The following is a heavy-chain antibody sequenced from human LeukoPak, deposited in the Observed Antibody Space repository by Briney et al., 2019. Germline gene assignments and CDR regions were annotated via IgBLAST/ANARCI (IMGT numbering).Heavy chain of an antibody. Sequence: PGGSLRLSCAASGFTFSSYAMSWIRQPPGKGLEWIGEINHSGSTNYNPSLKSRVTISVDTSKNQFSLKLSSVTAADTAVYYCARGNSNSADYYYYGMDVWGQGTTVTVSS. CDR2: INHSGST. CDR1: GFTFSSYA. J-gene: IGHJ6*02. CDR3: ARGNSNSADYYYYGMDV. D-gene: IGHD2/OR15-2a*01. V-gene: IGHV4-34*01.